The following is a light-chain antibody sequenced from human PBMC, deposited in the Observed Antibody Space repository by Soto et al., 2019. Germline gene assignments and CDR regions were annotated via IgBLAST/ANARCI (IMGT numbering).Light chain of an antibody. CDR1: SSDVGGYNY. CDR3: SSYTTGSTYV. J-gene: IGLJ1*01. Sequence: QSVLTQPASAYGSPGQSITISCTGTSSDVGGYNYVSWYQQHPGKAPKLMIYDVSNRPSGVSNRFSGFKSGNTASLTISGLHAEDEADYYCSSYTTGSTYVFGTGTKVTVL. CDR2: DVS. V-gene: IGLV2-14*03.